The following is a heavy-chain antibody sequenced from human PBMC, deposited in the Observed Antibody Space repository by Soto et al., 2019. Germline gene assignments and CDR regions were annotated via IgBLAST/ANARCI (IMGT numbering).Heavy chain of an antibody. D-gene: IGHD2-15*01. CDR1: GFTFSSYA. CDR2: ISGSGGST. V-gene: IGHV3-23*01. J-gene: IGHJ3*02. Sequence: GSLRLSCAASGFTFSSYAMSWVRQAPGKGLEWVSAISGSGGSTYYADSVKGRFTISRDNSKNTLYLQMNSLRAEDTAVYYCAKDQGGPRYCSGGSCYGAFDIWGQGTMVTVSS. CDR3: AKDQGGPRYCSGGSCYGAFDI.